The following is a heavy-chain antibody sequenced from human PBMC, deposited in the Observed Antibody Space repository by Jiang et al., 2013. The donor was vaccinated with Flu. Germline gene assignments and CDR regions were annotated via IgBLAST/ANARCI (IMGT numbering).Heavy chain of an antibody. CDR1: GFSPSTSGVG. J-gene: IGHJ4*02. V-gene: IGHV2-5*02. D-gene: IGHD5-18*01. Sequence: KPTQTLTLTCTFSGFSPSTSGVGVGWIRQPPGKALEWLALIYWDDDKRYSPSLKSRLTITKDTSKNQVVLTMTNMDPVDTATYYCAHVDTAMVIFNYWGQGTLVTVSS. CDR3: AHVDTAMVIFNY. CDR2: IYWDDDK.